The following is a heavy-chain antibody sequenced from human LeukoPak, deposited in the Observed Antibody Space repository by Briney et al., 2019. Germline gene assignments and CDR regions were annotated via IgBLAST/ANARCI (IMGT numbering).Heavy chain of an antibody. CDR3: ARGEQLVTPFDY. V-gene: IGHV4-59*08. Sequence: SETLSLTCTVSGGSISSYYWSWIRQPPGKGLEWIGYIYYSGSTNYNPSLKSRVTISVDTSKNQFSLKLSSVTAADTAVYYCARGEQLVTPFDYWGQGTLVTVSS. CDR1: GGSISSYY. CDR2: IYYSGST. J-gene: IGHJ4*02. D-gene: IGHD6-6*01.